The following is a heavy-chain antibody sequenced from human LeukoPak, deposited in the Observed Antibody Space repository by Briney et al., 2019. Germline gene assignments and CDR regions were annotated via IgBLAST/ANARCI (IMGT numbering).Heavy chain of an antibody. J-gene: IGHJ5*02. Sequence: TGGSLRLSCAASGFSFGSYAMGWTRQAPGQGLEWVSAISGSGSHANYAESVKGRFTISRDNSKNTLYLQMHSLIAADTALYYCGSGPVGTTVPWGQGTLVTVSS. CDR1: GFSFGSYA. D-gene: IGHD1-1*01. CDR3: GSGPVGTTVP. CDR2: ISGSGSHA. V-gene: IGHV3-23*01.